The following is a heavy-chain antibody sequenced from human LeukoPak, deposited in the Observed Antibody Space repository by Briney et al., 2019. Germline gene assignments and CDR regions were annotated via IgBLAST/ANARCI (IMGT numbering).Heavy chain of an antibody. CDR1: GFTLDAYA. CDR3: ATWAFYHSLDV. V-gene: IGHV3-43*02. CDR2: INKDGSAT. D-gene: IGHD1-26*01. Sequence: AGGSLRLSCEASGFTLDAYAMHWVRQAPGKGLEWVSLINKDGSATYYADSVKGRFTISRDNSKNSLYLQMNSLRSEDTALYYCATWAFYHSLDVWGQGTTVTVSS. J-gene: IGHJ6*02.